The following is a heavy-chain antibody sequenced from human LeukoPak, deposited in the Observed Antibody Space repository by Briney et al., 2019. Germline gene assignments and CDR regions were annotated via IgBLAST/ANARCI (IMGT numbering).Heavy chain of an antibody. CDR1: GGSISSGGYS. J-gene: IGHJ5*02. Sequence: SETLSLTCAVSGGSISSGGYSWSWIRQPPGKGLEWIGYIYHSGSTYYNPSLKSRVTISVGRSKNQFSLKLSSVTAADTAVYYCARGQDWFDPWGQGTLVTVSS. V-gene: IGHV4-30-2*01. CDR3: ARGQDWFDP. CDR2: IYHSGST.